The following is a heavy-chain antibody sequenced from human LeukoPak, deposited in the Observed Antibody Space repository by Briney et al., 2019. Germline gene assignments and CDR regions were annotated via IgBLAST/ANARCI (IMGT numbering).Heavy chain of an antibody. Sequence: GGSLRLSCAASGFTFSSYAMHWVRQAPGKGLEWVAVISYDGSNKYYADSVKGRFTISRDNAKNSLYLQMNSLRAEDTAVYYCARDYCGGDCYSIGNGGLPDYWGQGTLVTVSS. V-gene: IGHV3-30*04. J-gene: IGHJ4*02. CDR3: ARDYCGGDCYSIGNGGLPDY. CDR2: ISYDGSNK. CDR1: GFTFSSYA. D-gene: IGHD2-21*02.